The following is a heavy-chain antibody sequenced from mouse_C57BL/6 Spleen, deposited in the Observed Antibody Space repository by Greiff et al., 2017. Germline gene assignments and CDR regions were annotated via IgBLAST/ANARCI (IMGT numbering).Heavy chain of an antibody. V-gene: IGHV6-3*01. CDR3: TAYDGDYYAMDY. J-gene: IGHJ4*01. Sequence: EVKVEESGGGLVQPGGSMKLSCVASGFTFSNYWMNWVRQSPEKGLEWVAQIRLKSDNYATHYEESVKGRFTISRDDSKSSVYLQMNNLRADDTEIYYCTAYDGDYYAMDYWGQGTSVTVSS. D-gene: IGHD2-12*01. CDR1: GFTFSNYW. CDR2: IRLKSDNYAT.